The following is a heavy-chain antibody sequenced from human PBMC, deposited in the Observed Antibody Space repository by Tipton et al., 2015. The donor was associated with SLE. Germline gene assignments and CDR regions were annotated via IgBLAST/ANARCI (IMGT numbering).Heavy chain of an antibody. CDR3: ASPLQLWEGYFDY. Sequence: TLSLTCTVSGDSISGSNYYWGWIRQPPGKGLEWIASIYYSGSTYYNPSLKRRVTISVDTSNNQFSLRLSSVTAAGTAVYYCASPLQLWEGYFDYWGQGTLVTVSS. CDR2: IYYSGST. V-gene: IGHV4-39*01. CDR1: GDSISGSNYY. J-gene: IGHJ4*02. D-gene: IGHD5-18*01.